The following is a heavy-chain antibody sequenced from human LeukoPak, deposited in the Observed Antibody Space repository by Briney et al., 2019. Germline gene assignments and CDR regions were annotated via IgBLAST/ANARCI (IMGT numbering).Heavy chain of an antibody. V-gene: IGHV3-49*04. Sequence: GGSLRLSCTSFGFTFRDYAVSWVRQAPGKGLECIGFIRSKVYGGTTEYAASVKGRFTISRDDSKSIAYLQMNSLKTEDTAVYYCTRDPYYFDSSGYYHHAFGIWGQGTMVAVSS. J-gene: IGHJ3*02. CDR2: IRSKVYGGTT. CDR3: TRDPYYFDSSGYYHHAFGI. CDR1: GFTFRDYA. D-gene: IGHD3-22*01.